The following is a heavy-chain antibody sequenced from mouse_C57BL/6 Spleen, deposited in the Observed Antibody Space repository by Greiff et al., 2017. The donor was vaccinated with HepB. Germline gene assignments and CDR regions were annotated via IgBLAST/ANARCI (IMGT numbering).Heavy chain of an antibody. D-gene: IGHD1-1*02. V-gene: IGHV1-72*01. Sequence: QVQLQQPGAELVKPGASVKLSCKASGYTFTSYWMHWVKQRPGRGLEWIGRIDPNSGGTKYNEKFKSKATLTVDKPSSTAYMQLSSLTSEYSAVYYCSSKPKVYGLYAMDYWGQGTSVTVSS. J-gene: IGHJ4*01. CDR1: GYTFTSYW. CDR3: SSKPKVYGLYAMDY. CDR2: IDPNSGGT.